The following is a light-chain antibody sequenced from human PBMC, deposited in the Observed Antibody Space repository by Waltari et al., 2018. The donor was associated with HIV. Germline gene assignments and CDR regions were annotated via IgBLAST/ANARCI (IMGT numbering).Light chain of an antibody. CDR2: DAS. V-gene: IGKV3-11*01. CDR1: QSVSSY. J-gene: IGKJ5*01. Sequence: EIVLTQSPATLSLSPGERATLSCRASQSVSSYLAWYQQKPGQAPRLLIYDASNRATGIPARFSGSGSGTDFTLTISSLEPEDFAVYYCQQYGGSPPGVTFGQGTRLEIK. CDR3: QQYGGSPPGVT.